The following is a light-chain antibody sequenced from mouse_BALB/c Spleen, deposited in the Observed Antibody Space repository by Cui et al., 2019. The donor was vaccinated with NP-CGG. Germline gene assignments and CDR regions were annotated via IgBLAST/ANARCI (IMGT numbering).Light chain of an antibody. J-gene: IGLJ1*01. CDR1: TGAVTTSNY. V-gene: IGLV1*01. Sequence: QAVVTQESALTTSPGATVTLTCRSSTGAVTTSNYANWVQEKPDHLFTGLIGGTNNRAPGVPARFSGSLIGDKAALTITGAQIEDEATYFCALWYSNHWVFGGGTKLTVL. CDR3: ALWYSNHWV. CDR2: GTN.